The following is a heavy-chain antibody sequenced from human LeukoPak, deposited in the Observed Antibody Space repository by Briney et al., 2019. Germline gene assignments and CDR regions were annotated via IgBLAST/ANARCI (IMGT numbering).Heavy chain of an antibody. CDR1: GYTFTSDD. J-gene: IGHJ4*02. Sequence: ASVKVSCKASGYTFTSDDINWVRQATGQGLEWMGWMNPNSGNTGYAQKFQGRVTMTRDTSTSTVYMELSSLRSEDTAVYYCARNRDGYNSCAGYWGQGTLVTVSS. CDR3: ARNRDGYNSCAGY. CDR2: MNPNSGNT. D-gene: IGHD5-24*01. V-gene: IGHV1-8*01.